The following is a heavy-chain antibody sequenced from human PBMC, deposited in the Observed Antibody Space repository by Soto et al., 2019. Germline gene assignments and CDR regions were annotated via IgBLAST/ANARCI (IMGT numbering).Heavy chain of an antibody. D-gene: IGHD3-3*01. CDR2: ISYDGSNK. CDR3: AKDTDDFWSGPNGMDV. J-gene: IGHJ6*02. Sequence: PGGSLRLSCAASGFTFSTYGMHWVRQAPGKGLEWVAVISYDGSNKHYADSVKGRFTISRDNSKNTLYVQMNSLRPEDTAVYYCAKDTDDFWSGPNGMDVWGQGTTVTVSS. V-gene: IGHV3-30*18. CDR1: GFTFSTYG.